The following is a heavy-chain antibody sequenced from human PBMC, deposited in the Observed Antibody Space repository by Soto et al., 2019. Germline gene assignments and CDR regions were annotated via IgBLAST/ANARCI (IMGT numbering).Heavy chain of an antibody. Sequence: PSETLSLTCAVYGGSFSGYYWSWIRQPPGKGLEWIGEINHSGSTNYNPSLKSRVTISVDTSKNQFSLKLSSVTAADTAVYYCARVSDYYGSGSYQDWGQGTLVTVSS. CDR2: INHSGST. J-gene: IGHJ4*02. CDR1: GGSFSGYY. V-gene: IGHV4-34*01. CDR3: ARVSDYYGSGSYQD. D-gene: IGHD3-10*01.